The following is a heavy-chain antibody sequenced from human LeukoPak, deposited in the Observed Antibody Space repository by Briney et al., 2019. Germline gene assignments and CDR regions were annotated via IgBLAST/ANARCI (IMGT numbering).Heavy chain of an antibody. CDR1: GGSISSGGYY. J-gene: IGHJ4*02. Sequence: SETLPLTCTVSGGSISSGGYYWSWIRQHPGKGLEWIGYIYYSGSTYYNPSLKSRVTISVDTSKNQFSLKLSSVTAADTAVYYCARDSDPRGLFDYWGQGTLVTVSS. V-gene: IGHV4-31*03. CDR3: ARDSDPRGLFDY. CDR2: IYYSGST.